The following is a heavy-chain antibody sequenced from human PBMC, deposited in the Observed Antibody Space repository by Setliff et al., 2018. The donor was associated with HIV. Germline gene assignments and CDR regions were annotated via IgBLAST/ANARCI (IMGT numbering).Heavy chain of an antibody. J-gene: IGHJ6*02. D-gene: IGHD2-8*01. CDR2: INPSGGST. Sequence: ASVKVSCKASGYTFTSYYLHWVRQAPGQGLEWMGLINPSGGSTTYAQKFLGRVTLTRDTSTSTVYMELRSLRAEDTAVYYCAKNGEGVYARVYYYYYGMDVWGQGTTVTVSS. CDR1: GYTFTSYY. CDR3: AKNGEGVYARVYYYYYGMDV. V-gene: IGHV1-46*01.